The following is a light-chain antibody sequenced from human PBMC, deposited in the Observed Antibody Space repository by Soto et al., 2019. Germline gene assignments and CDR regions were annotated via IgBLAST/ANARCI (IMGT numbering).Light chain of an antibody. CDR2: QAS. Sequence: DIQMTQSPSTLSASVGDRVTITCGASQSISSWLAWYQQKPGKAPKLLIYQASSLESGVPSRFSGSGSGTEFTLTISSLQPDDFATYYCQQYNSYSPYTFGQGTKLEIK. CDR3: QQYNSYSPYT. J-gene: IGKJ2*01. CDR1: QSISSW. V-gene: IGKV1-5*03.